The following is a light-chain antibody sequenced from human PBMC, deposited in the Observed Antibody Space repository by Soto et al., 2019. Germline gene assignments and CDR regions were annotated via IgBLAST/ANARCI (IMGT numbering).Light chain of an antibody. V-gene: IGKV3-15*01. Sequence: EIVMTQSPATLSVSPGERAILSCRASQSVSSNLAWYQQKPGQAPRLLIYGASTRATGIPARFSGSGSGTEFTLTISSLQSEDFAVYYCQQYYNWPLYTFGQGTKLEIK. J-gene: IGKJ2*01. CDR3: QQYYNWPLYT. CDR1: QSVSSN. CDR2: GAS.